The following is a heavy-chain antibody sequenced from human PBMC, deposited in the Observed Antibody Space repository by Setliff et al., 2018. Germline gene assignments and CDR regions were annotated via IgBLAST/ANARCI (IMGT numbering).Heavy chain of an antibody. J-gene: IGHJ4*02. CDR3: ARDGTFRYFDF. V-gene: IGHV4-59*01. Sequence: SETLSLTCNVSGDSISAASIMAWIRQPPGKGLEFIGYVYYSGTANYSPSLRSRLTISVDTSKNQFSLKLRSVTAADTAVYYCARDGTFRYFDFWGQGAPVTVSS. CDR2: VYYSGTA. CDR1: GDSISAAS.